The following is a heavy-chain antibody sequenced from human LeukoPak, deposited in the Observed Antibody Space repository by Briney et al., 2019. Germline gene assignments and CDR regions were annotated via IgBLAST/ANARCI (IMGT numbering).Heavy chain of an antibody. J-gene: IGHJ4*02. D-gene: IGHD3-9*01. Sequence: ASVKVSCKASGYTFTSYDINWVRQATGQGLEWMGWMNPNSGNTGYAQKFQGRVTVTGNTSISTAYMELSGLRSEDTAVYFCARRPYKYYDILTGYSRSEFEYWGQGTLVSVSS. CDR1: GYTFTSYD. V-gene: IGHV1-8*02. CDR3: ARRPYKYYDILTGYSRSEFEY. CDR2: MNPNSGNT.